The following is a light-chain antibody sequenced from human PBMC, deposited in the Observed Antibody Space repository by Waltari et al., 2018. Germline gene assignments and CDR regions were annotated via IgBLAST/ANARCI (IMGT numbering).Light chain of an antibody. Sequence: QSALTQPASVSGSPGQSITISCTGSSSDVGGYDYVSWYQQHPGKAPELMIYGVTGRPSGVSNRFSGSKSGNTASLTISGLQAEDEADYYCSSYTTTSSLVFATGTKVTVL. J-gene: IGLJ1*01. CDR1: SSDVGGYDY. CDR3: SSYTTTSSLV. V-gene: IGLV2-14*01. CDR2: GVT.